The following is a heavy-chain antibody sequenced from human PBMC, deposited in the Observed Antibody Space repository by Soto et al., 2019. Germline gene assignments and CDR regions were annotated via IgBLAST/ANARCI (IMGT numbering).Heavy chain of an antibody. D-gene: IGHD6-19*01. Sequence: QVQLVESGGGVAQPGRSLRLSWAASGFTFSSDGMHWVRQAPGTGMEWVAVISYDGSNKSYADSGQGRFTIARDNSKTTVYLQMTSRRAEDTAVYYCAKAKRNNSGWDAWGYDYWGQGTLVTVAA. J-gene: IGHJ4*02. CDR1: GFTFSSDG. CDR3: AKAKRNNSGWDAWGYDY. CDR2: ISYDGSNK. V-gene: IGHV3-30*18.